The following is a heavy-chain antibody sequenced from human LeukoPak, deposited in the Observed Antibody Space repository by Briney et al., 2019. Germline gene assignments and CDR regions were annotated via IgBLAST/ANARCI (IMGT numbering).Heavy chain of an antibody. D-gene: IGHD3-10*01. CDR2: IYYSGST. CDR3: ARVYAGSYPTSTNWFDP. V-gene: IGHV4-31*03. J-gene: IGHJ5*02. Sequence: SETLSLTCTVSGGSISSGGYYWSWIRQHPGKGLEWIGYIYYSGSTYYHPSLKSRVTISVDTSKNQFSLKLSSVTAADTAVYYCARVYAGSYPTSTNWFDPWGQGTLVTVSS. CDR1: GGSISSGGYY.